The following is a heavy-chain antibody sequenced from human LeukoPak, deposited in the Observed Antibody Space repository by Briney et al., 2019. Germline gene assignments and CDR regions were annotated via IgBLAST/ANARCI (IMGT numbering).Heavy chain of an antibody. Sequence: GGSLRLSCAASGFAFSTYEMSWVRQAPGKGLEWIADITISGQTKNYADSVKGRFTISRDNAMSSLYLQMSSLRVEDTGVFYCARGDPHADLWGQGTLVTVSS. CDR3: ARGDPHADL. CDR1: GFAFSTYE. V-gene: IGHV3-48*03. CDR2: ITISGQTK. J-gene: IGHJ5*02.